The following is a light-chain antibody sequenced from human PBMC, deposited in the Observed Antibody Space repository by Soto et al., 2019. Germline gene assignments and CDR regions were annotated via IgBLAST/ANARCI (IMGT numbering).Light chain of an antibody. CDR2: EVS. J-gene: IGLJ1*01. CDR1: SSDVGSYNR. CDR3: SLYTSSSTYV. V-gene: IGLV2-18*01. Sequence: QSVLAQPPSVSGSPGQSVTISCTGTSSDVGSYNRVSWYQQPPGTAPKLMIYEVSNRPSGVPDRFSGSKSGNTASLTISGLQAEDEADHYCSLYTSSSTYVFGTGTKVTAL.